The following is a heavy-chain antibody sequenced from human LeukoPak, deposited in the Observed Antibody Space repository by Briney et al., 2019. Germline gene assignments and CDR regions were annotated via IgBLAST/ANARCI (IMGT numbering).Heavy chain of an antibody. D-gene: IGHD6-19*01. Sequence: PSETLSLTCTVSGGSIGSNYWTWIRQPPRKGLEYIGYIYYTGATNYNPSLKSRVTISVDTSKNQFSLRLSSVTAADTAVYFCAKYGNIGWVIDYWRPGTLVTVSS. J-gene: IGHJ4*02. V-gene: IGHV4-59*08. CDR1: GGSIGSNY. CDR2: IYYTGAT. CDR3: AKYGNIGWVIDY.